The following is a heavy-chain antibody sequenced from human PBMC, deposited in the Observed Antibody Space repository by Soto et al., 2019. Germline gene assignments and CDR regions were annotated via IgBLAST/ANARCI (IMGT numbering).Heavy chain of an antibody. Sequence: QVQLVQSGAEVKKPGASVKVSCKASGYTFTSYGISWVRQAPGQGLEWMEWISAYNGNTNYAQKLQGRVTMTTDTSTSTAYMELRSLRSDDTAGYYCARVEGDYYDSSGYYYGYYWGQGTLVTVSS. J-gene: IGHJ4*02. CDR1: GYTFTSYG. D-gene: IGHD3-22*01. V-gene: IGHV1-18*01. CDR3: ARVEGDYYDSSGYYYGYY. CDR2: ISAYNGNT.